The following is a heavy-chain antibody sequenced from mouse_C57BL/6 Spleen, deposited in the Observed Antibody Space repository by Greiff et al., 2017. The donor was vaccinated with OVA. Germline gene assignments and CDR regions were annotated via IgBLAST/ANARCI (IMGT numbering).Heavy chain of an antibody. CDR3: ARSWDYDDEYYFDY. CDR2: IYPRDGST. J-gene: IGHJ2*01. D-gene: IGHD2-4*01. CDR1: GYTFTSYD. Sequence: VQLQQSGPELVKPGASVKLSCKASGYTFTSYDINWVKQRPGQGLEWIGWIYPRDGSTKYNEKFKGKATLTVDTSSSTAYMELHSLTSEDSAVYFGARSWDYDDEYYFDYWGQGTTLTVSS. V-gene: IGHV1-85*01.